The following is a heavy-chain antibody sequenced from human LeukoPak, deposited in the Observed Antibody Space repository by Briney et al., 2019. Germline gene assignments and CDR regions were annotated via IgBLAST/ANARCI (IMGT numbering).Heavy chain of an antibody. V-gene: IGHV4-4*07. CDR2: IYTSGST. CDR1: GGSISSYY. CDR3: ARDLGSSVGYYYYGMDA. Sequence: SETLSLTCTVSGGSISSYYWSWIRQPAGKGLEWIGRIYTSGSTNYNPSLKSRVTMSVDTSKNQFSLKLSSVTAADTAVYYCARDLGSSVGYYYYGMDAWGQGTTVTVSS. J-gene: IGHJ6*02. D-gene: IGHD6-6*01.